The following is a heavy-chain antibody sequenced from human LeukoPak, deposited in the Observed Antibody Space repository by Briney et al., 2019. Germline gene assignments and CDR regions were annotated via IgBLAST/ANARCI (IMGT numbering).Heavy chain of an antibody. CDR2: IYYSGST. V-gene: IGHV4-59*12. CDR1: GGSISSYY. CDR3: ATLGRPAKNWFDP. J-gene: IGHJ5*02. D-gene: IGHD1-26*01. Sequence: SETLSLTCTVSGGSISSYYWSWIRQPPGKGLEWIGYIYYSGSTNYNPPLKSRVTISVDTSKNQFSLKLSSVTAADTAVYYCATLGRPAKNWFDPWGQGTLVTVSS.